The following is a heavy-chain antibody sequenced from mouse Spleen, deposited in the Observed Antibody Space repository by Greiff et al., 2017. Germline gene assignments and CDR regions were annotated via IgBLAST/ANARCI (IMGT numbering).Heavy chain of an antibody. V-gene: IGHV1-69*02. J-gene: IGHJ4*01. Sequence: VQLQQPGAELVRPGASVKLSCKASGYTFTSYWINWVKQRPGQGLEWIGNIYPSDSYTNYNQKFKDKATLTVDKSSSTAYMQLSSPTSEDSAVYYCTRSDGYYRYAMDYWGQGTSVTVSS. CDR3: TRSDGYYRYAMDY. CDR1: GYTFTSYW. CDR2: IYPSDSYT. D-gene: IGHD2-3*01.